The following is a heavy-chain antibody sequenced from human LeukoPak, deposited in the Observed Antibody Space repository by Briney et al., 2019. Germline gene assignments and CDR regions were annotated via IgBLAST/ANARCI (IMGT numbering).Heavy chain of an antibody. Sequence: ASVKVSCKASGYTFTGCYMHWVRQAPGQGLEWMGWINPNSGGTNYAQKFQGWVTMTRDTSISTAYMELSRLRSDDTAVYYCARDGDRSGYDEFDYWGQGTLVTVSS. D-gene: IGHD3-22*01. CDR1: GYTFTGCY. V-gene: IGHV1-2*04. CDR2: INPNSGGT. J-gene: IGHJ4*02. CDR3: ARDGDRSGYDEFDY.